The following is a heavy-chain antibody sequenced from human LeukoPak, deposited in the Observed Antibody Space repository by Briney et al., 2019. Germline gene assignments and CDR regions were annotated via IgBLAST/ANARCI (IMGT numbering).Heavy chain of an antibody. V-gene: IGHV3-30*03. CDR2: ISNDGSDE. Sequence: PGGSLRLSCAASGFIFSTYGMHWVRQAPGRGLEWVAVISNDGSDEYYTDSVKGRFTISRDNSKNTLYLQMNSLRAEDTAVYYCASGWGFVVLAAAGAFDIWGQGTMVTVSS. CDR3: ASGWGFVVLAAAGAFDI. D-gene: IGHD2-2*01. CDR1: GFIFSTYG. J-gene: IGHJ3*02.